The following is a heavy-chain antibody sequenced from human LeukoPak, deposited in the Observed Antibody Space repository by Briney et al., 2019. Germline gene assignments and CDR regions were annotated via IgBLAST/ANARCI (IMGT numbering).Heavy chain of an antibody. J-gene: IGHJ4*02. D-gene: IGHD2-21*01. V-gene: IGHV4-4*09. CDR1: GVSISAYQ. CDR2: INTKGET. CDR3: ATSNDAKIAPFDH. Sequence: SETLSLTCTVSGVSISAYQWSWVRQSPEKGLEWIGCINTKGETSYNPSLKSRVTTSVDTSKSQFSLRLTSVTAADTAVYYCATSNDAKIAPFDHWGQGAPVTVSS.